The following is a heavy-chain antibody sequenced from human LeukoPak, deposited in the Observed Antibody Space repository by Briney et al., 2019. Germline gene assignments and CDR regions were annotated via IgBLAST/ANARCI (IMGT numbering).Heavy chain of an antibody. CDR1: GFTFSSYA. J-gene: IGHJ6*02. Sequence: PGGSLRLSCAASGFTFSSYAMHWVRQGPGKGLEWVSSINRSSSYIYYADSVKGRFTISRGNTKNSLFLQMNSLRAEDAAVCYCARVGGADFWRMDVWGQGTTVTVSS. V-gene: IGHV3-21*06. CDR3: ARVGGADFWRMDV. CDR2: INRSSSYI. D-gene: IGHD3-3*01.